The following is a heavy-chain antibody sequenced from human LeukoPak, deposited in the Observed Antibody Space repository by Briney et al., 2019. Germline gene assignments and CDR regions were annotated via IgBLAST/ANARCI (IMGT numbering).Heavy chain of an antibody. Sequence: SETLSLTCTISGGSVSDYYWSWIRQSPRKGLEWIGYISDSGSTNYNPSLKSRVTISVDTSKNQFSLKLSSVTAADTAVYYCARMFRDIVVVPAASRTNWFDPWGQGTPVTVSS. CDR1: GGSVSDYY. J-gene: IGHJ5*02. CDR3: ARMFRDIVVVPAASRTNWFDP. V-gene: IGHV4-59*02. CDR2: ISDSGST. D-gene: IGHD2-2*01.